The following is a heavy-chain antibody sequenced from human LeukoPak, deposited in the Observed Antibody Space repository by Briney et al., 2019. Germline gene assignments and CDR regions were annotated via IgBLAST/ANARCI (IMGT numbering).Heavy chain of an antibody. J-gene: IGHJ4*02. CDR2: IYYSGST. D-gene: IGHD3-22*01. V-gene: IGHV4-61*05. CDR1: GGSISSSSYY. CDR3: ARIGEAYDSSGYSGFHFDY. Sequence: PSETLSLTCTVSGGSISSSSYYWGWIRQPPGKGLEWIGYIYYSGSTNYNPSLKSRVTISVDTSKNQFSLKLSSVTAADTAVYYCARIGEAYDSSGYSGFHFDYWGQGTLVTVSS.